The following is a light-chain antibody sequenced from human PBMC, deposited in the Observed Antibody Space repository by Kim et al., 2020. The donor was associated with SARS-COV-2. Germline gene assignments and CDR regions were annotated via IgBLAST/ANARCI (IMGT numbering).Light chain of an antibody. CDR3: NSRDSSGNHWV. CDR1: SVRSYY. V-gene: IGLV3-19*01. J-gene: IGLJ3*02. CDR2: GKN. Sequence: ALVHTVRITCQGDSVRSYYARWYQQKPGPAPLLLIYGKNNRPSGIPDPFSGSSSGNSASLTIAGAQAEDEADYYCNSRDSSGNHWVFGGGTKLTVL.